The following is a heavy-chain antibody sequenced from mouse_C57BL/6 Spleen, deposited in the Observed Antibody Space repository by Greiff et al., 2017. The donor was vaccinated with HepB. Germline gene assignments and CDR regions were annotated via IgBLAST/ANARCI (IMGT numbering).Heavy chain of an antibody. CDR2: IDPETGGT. V-gene: IGHV1-15*01. J-gene: IGHJ2*01. D-gene: IGHD1-1*01. CDR3: TSLLYGSPDY. Sequence: QVQLKESGAELVRPGASVTLSCKASGYTFTDYEMHWVKQTPVHGLEWIGAIDPETGGTAYNQKFKGKAILTADKSSSTAYMELRSLTSEDSAVYYCTSLLYGSPDYWGQGTTLTVSS. CDR1: GYTFTDYE.